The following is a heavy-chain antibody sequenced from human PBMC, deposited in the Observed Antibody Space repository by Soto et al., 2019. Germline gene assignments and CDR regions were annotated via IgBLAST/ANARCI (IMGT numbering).Heavy chain of an antibody. CDR3: TKRRGAYAMGV. Sequence: PVGCMRLSCAACRFTFNGSSMHWVRQASGKGLEWVGRIRGKTDTYATAYAAPVRGRFTISRDDSKNTAYLQMNSLKTEDTAVYFCTKRRGAYAMGVWGQGTTVTVSS. J-gene: IGHJ6*02. CDR2: IRGKTDTYAT. V-gene: IGHV3-73*01. D-gene: IGHD1-26*01. CDR1: RFTFNGSS.